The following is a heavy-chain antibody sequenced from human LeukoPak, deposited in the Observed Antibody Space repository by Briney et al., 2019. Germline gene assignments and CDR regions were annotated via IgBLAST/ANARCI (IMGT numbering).Heavy chain of an antibody. CDR1: GGSFSGYY. CDR2: INHSGST. V-gene: IGHV4-34*01. J-gene: IGHJ6*03. CDR3: ARGIVVVAQLGYYYYYMDV. D-gene: IGHD2-15*01. Sequence: SETLSLTCAVYGGSFSGYYWSWIRQPPGKGLEWIGEINHSGSTNYNPSLKSRVTISVDTSKNQFSLKLSSVTAADTAVYYCARGIVVVAQLGYYYYYMDVWGKGTTVTISS.